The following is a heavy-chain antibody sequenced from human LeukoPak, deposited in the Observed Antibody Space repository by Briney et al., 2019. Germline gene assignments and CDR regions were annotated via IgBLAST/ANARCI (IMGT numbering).Heavy chain of an antibody. CDR2: IKQDGSEK. CDR1: GFTFSSYW. V-gene: IGHV3-7*01. Sequence: GGSLRLSCAASGFTFSSYWMSWVRQAPGKGLEWVANIKQDGSEKYYVDSVKGRFTISRDNAKNSLYLQMNSLRAEDTAVYYCARDLYSSSWYLGAFDIWGQGTMVTVSS. D-gene: IGHD6-13*01. CDR3: ARDLYSSSWYLGAFDI. J-gene: IGHJ3*02.